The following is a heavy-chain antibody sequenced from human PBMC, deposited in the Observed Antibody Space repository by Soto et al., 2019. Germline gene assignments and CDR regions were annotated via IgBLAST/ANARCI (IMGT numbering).Heavy chain of an antibody. CDR2: ISRSGGST. V-gene: IGHV3-23*01. D-gene: IGHD6-13*01. CDR3: ARRTSSWSFDY. Sequence: EVQLLESGGGLVQPGGSLRLSCAASGFTFSSYAMSWVRQAPGKGLEWVSAISRSGGSTYYADSVKGRFTFSRDNSKNTLSLQMNSLRAEDTAVYYCARRTSSWSFDYWGQGTLVTVSS. CDR1: GFTFSSYA. J-gene: IGHJ4*02.